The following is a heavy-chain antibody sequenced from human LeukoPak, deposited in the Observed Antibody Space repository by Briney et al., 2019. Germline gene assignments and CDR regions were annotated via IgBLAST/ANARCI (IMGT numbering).Heavy chain of an antibody. CDR2: MNPNSGNT. D-gene: IGHD2-2*01. CDR3: ARAARRSPNTLITRGSNNWFDP. V-gene: IGHV1-8*01. J-gene: IGHJ5*02. CDR1: GYTFTSYD. Sequence: GASVKVSCKASGYTFTSYDINWVRQATGQGLEWMGWMNPNSGNTGYAQKFQGRVTMTRNTSISTAYMELSRLRSDDTAVYYCARAARRSPNTLITRGSNNWFDPWGQGTLVTVSS.